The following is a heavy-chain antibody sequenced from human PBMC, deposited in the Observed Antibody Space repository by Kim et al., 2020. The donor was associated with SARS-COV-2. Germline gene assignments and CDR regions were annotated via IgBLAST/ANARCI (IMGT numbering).Heavy chain of an antibody. CDR3: ARGGPAALDY. Sequence: SETLSLTCAVSGGSISSGGYSWSWIRQPPGKGLEWIGYIYHSGSTYYNPSLKSRVTISVDRSKNQFSLKLSSVTAADTAVYYCARGGPAALDYWGQGTLVTVSS. V-gene: IGHV4-30-2*01. CDR1: GGSISSGGYS. J-gene: IGHJ4*02. D-gene: IGHD2-2*01. CDR2: IYHSGST.